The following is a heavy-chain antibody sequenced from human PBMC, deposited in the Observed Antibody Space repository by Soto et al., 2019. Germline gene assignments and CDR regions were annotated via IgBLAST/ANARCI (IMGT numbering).Heavy chain of an antibody. CDR1: AFSFSHYA. D-gene: IGHD2-15*01. CDR2: ISYDGNIK. CDR3: ARAGYCSGGRCYSPYYYYYGMDV. J-gene: IGHJ6*02. V-gene: IGHV3-30-3*01. Sequence: HLGGSLRLSCGASAFSFSHYAMHWVRQAPGKGLECVAVISYDGNIKRYADSVKGRFTISRDNSENTLYLQMNSLSPEDTAVYYCARAGYCSGGRCYSPYYYYYGMDVWGQGTTVTVSS.